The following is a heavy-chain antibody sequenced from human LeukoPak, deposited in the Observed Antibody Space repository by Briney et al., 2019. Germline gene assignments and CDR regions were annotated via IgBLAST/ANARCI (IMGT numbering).Heavy chain of an antibody. J-gene: IGHJ4*02. D-gene: IGHD3-22*01. V-gene: IGHV3-23*01. CDR2: ISGSGGST. CDR1: GFTFSSYA. CDR3: AKDNRYYYYSSGNGEDY. Sequence: GGSLRLSCAASGFTFSSYAMSWVRQAPGKGLEWVSAISGSGGSTYYADSVKGRFTISRDNSKNTLYLQMNSLRAEDTAVYYCAKDNRYYYYSSGNGEDYWGQGTLVTVSS.